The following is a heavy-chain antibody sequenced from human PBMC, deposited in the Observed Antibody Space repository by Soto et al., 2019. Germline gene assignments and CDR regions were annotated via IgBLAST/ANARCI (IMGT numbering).Heavy chain of an antibody. Sequence: GGSLRLSCAASGFTFSSYGMHWVRQAPGKGLEWVAVIWYDGSNKYYADSVKGRFTISRDNSKNTLYLQMNSLRAEDTAVYYCARGELLRAAYYYGMDVWGQGTTVTVSS. CDR3: ARGELLRAAYYYGMDV. CDR1: GFTFSSYG. V-gene: IGHV3-33*01. D-gene: IGHD1-26*01. CDR2: IWYDGSNK. J-gene: IGHJ6*02.